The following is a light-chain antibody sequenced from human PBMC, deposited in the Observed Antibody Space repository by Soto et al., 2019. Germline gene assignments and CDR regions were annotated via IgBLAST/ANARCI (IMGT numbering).Light chain of an antibody. V-gene: IGKV1-9*01. Sequence: DIQLTQSPSFLSASVGDRVTVTCRSSQDISSYLAWYQQKPGKAPKILIYGASTLQSGVPPRFGGSGSGTDFTLTISCLQSEDFATYYCQQYYSYPPTFGGGTKVDIK. CDR1: QDISSY. J-gene: IGKJ4*01. CDR3: QQYYSYPPT. CDR2: GAS.